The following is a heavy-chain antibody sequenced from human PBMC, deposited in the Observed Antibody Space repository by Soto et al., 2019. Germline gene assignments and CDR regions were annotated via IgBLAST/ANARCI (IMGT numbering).Heavy chain of an antibody. V-gene: IGHV1-3*01. J-gene: IGHJ6*02. CDR3: ARDYYGSGSWRDGMDV. Sequence: QVQLVQSGAEVKKPGASVKVSCKASGYTFTSYAMHWVRQAPGQRLEWMGWINAGNGNTKYSQKFQGRVTITGDTSASTAYMELSSLRSEDTAVYYCARDYYGSGSWRDGMDVWGQGTTVTVSS. D-gene: IGHD3-10*01. CDR1: GYTFTSYA. CDR2: INAGNGNT.